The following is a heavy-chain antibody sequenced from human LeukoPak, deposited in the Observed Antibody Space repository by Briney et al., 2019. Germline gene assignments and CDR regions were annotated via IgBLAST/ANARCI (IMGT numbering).Heavy chain of an antibody. J-gene: IGHJ4*02. V-gene: IGHV3-33*01. CDR1: GFSIKNYG. CDR3: ARDQRRLSNSFDY. CDR2: IWFDGTRK. D-gene: IGHD2-21*02. Sequence: GGSLRLSCGASGFSIKNYGFHWVCQAPGKGLEWVAVIWFDGTRKYYADSVKGRITASRDDSRNTLYLEMNSLRAEDTAVYYCARDQRRLSNSFDYRGEGTLVTVPS.